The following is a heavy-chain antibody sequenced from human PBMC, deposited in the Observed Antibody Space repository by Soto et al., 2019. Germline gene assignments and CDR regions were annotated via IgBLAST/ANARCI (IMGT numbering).Heavy chain of an antibody. CDR2: IWYDGSNK. J-gene: IGHJ1*01. V-gene: IGHV3-33*01. D-gene: IGHD4-17*01. Sequence: GGSLRLSCAASGFTFSSYGMHWVRQAPGKGLEWVAVIWYDGSNKYYVDSVKGRFTISRDNSKNTLYLQMNSLRAEDTAVYYCARDPGDYGDYGGGYFQHWGQGTLVTVSS. CDR3: ARDPGDYGDYGGGYFQH. CDR1: GFTFSSYG.